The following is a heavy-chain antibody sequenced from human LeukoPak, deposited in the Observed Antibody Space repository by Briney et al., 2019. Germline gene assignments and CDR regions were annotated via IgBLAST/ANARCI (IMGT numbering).Heavy chain of an antibody. Sequence: GGSLRLSCAASGFTFNNYAMSWVRQAPGKGLEWVSALSAGGVTTYYADSVKGRFTISRDNSKNTLYLQMNSLRAEDTAVYYCAKDPIVVVPAAISGWFDPWGQGTLVTVSS. D-gene: IGHD2-2*01. J-gene: IGHJ5*02. CDR1: GFTFNNYA. CDR2: LSAGGVTT. V-gene: IGHV3-23*01. CDR3: AKDPIVVVPAAISGWFDP.